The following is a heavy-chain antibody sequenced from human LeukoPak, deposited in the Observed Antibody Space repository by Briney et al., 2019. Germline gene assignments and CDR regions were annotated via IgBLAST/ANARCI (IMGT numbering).Heavy chain of an antibody. V-gene: IGHV4-59*01. Sequence: PSETLSLTCTVSGGSISSYYWSWIRQPPGKGLEWIGYIYYSGSTNYNPSLKSRVTISVDTSKNQFSLKRSSVPAADTVVYDSGRGVWWELFDYWGQGTLVTVSS. CDR2: IYYSGST. J-gene: IGHJ4*02. D-gene: IGHD2-15*01. CDR1: GGSISSYY. CDR3: GRGVWWELFDY.